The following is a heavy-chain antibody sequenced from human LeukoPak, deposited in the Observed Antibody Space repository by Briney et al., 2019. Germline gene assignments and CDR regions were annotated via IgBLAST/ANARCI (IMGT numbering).Heavy chain of an antibody. CDR2: ISNNGGYT. V-gene: IGHV3-23*01. D-gene: IGHD6-13*01. J-gene: IGHJ4*02. CDR3: ALLSRYSSCPDFDY. CDR1: GFTFSSSA. Sequence: GGSLRLSCAASGFTFSSSAMSWVRQAPGKGLEWVSAISNNGGYTYYADSVQGRFTISRDNSKSTLCLQMNSLRAEDTAVYYCALLSRYSSCPDFDYWGQGTLVTVSS.